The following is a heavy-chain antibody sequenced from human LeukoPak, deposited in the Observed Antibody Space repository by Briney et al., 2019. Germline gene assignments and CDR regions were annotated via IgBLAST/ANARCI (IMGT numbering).Heavy chain of an antibody. V-gene: IGHV3-30*18. CDR1: GFTFSSCG. D-gene: IGHD5-18*01. CDR2: ISYDGSNK. CDR3: AKEDTAMVWEVFRYYYYGMDV. J-gene: IGHJ6*02. Sequence: GGSLRLSCAASGFTFSSCGMHWVRQAPGKGLEWVAVISYDGSNKYYADSVKGRFTISRDNSKNTLYLQMNSLRAEDTAVYYCAKEDTAMVWEVFRYYYYGMDVWGQGTTVTVSS.